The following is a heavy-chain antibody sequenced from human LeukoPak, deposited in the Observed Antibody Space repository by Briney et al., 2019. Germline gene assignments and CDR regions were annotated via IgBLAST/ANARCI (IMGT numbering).Heavy chain of an antibody. Sequence: SETLSLTCTVSGGSLSSYYWGWIRQPPGKGLQWIGHIYYSGSTNYNPSLRSRVTISLDTSRNQFSLRLSSVTAADTAVYYRARRKGDITGYYDAFDIWGQGTMVTVSS. CDR1: GGSLSSYY. V-gene: IGHV4-59*08. D-gene: IGHD3-22*01. CDR2: IYYSGST. CDR3: ARRKGDITGYYDAFDI. J-gene: IGHJ3*02.